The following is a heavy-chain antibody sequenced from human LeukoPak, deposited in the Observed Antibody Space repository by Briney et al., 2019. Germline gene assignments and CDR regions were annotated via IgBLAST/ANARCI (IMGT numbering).Heavy chain of an antibody. CDR1: GFTFSSYG. J-gene: IGHJ4*02. D-gene: IGHD3-9*01. CDR2: IWYDGSNK. Sequence: PGGSLRLSCAASGFTFSSYGMHWVRQAPGKGLEWVAVIWYDGSNKYYADSVKGRFTISRDNSKNTLYLQMNSLRAEDTAVYYCAKDLMDYDILTGYYGYWGQGTLVTVSS. CDR3: AKDLMDYDILTGYYGY. V-gene: IGHV3-33*06.